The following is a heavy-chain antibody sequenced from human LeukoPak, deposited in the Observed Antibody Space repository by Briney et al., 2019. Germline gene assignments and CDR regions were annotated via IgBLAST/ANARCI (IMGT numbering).Heavy chain of an antibody. D-gene: IGHD5-24*01. CDR2: ISGSGDNT. V-gene: IGHV3-23*01. CDR3: TKRPSTEGYNS. Sequence: PGGSLRLSCAVSGFTFSTYAMSWVRQAPGKGLEWVSVISGSGDNTYYADSVKGRFTISRDNFKNTLYLQMNSLRAEDTALYYCTKRPSTEGYNSWGQGTLVTVSS. J-gene: IGHJ5*02. CDR1: GFTFSTYA.